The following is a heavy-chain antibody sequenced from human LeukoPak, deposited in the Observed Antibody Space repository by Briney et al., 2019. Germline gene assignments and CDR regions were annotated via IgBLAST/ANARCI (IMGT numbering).Heavy chain of an antibody. Sequence: SETLSLTCAVYGGSFSGYYWSWIRQPPGKGLEWIGEINHSGSTNYNPSLKSRVTISVDTSKNQFSLKLSSVTAADTAVYYCARPLVPAAWRWFDPWGQGTLSPSPQ. V-gene: IGHV4-34*01. J-gene: IGHJ5*02. CDR3: ARPLVPAAWRWFDP. CDR2: INHSGST. CDR1: GGSFSGYY. D-gene: IGHD2-2*01.